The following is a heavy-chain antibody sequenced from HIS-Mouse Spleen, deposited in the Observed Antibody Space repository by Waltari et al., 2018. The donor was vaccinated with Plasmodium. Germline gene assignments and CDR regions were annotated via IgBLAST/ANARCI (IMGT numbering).Heavy chain of an antibody. Sequence: QVQLVQSGAEVKKPGASVKVSCKASGYTFTGYYMHWVQQAPGQGLEWMGWINPNSGDTSISTAYMELSRLRSDDTAVYYCARVLGYKAAAGTFVEYFQHWGQGTLVTVSS. D-gene: IGHD6-13*01. V-gene: IGHV1-2*02. CDR1: GYTFTGYY. J-gene: IGHJ1*01. CDR3: ARVLGYKAAAGTFVEYFQH. CDR2: INPNSG.